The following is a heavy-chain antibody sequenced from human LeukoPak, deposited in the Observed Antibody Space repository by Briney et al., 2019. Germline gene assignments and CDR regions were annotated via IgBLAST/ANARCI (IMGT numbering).Heavy chain of an antibody. CDR3: ARSHSSGDDAFDI. J-gene: IGHJ3*02. V-gene: IGHV1-69*04. D-gene: IGHD6-25*01. CDR2: IIPILGIA. Sequence: SVKVSCKASGGTFSSYAISWVRQAPGQGLEWMGRIIPILGIANYAQQFQGRVTITADKSTSTAYMELSSLRSEDTAVYYCARSHSSGDDAFDIWGQGTMVTVSS. CDR1: GGTFSSYA.